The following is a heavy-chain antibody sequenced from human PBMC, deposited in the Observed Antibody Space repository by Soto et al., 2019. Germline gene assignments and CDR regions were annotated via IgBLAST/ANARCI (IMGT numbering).Heavy chain of an antibody. D-gene: IGHD7-27*01. V-gene: IGHV1-3*05. CDR2: INAGNGNT. CDR1: GYTFTSYA. Sequence: QVQLVQSGAEEKKPGASVKVSCKASGYTFTSYAMHWVRQAPGQRLEWMGWINAGNGNTKYSQKFQGRVTITRDTAASTANMELSSLRSEDTAVYYCARDLGGMDVWGQGTTVTVSS. J-gene: IGHJ6*02. CDR3: ARDLGGMDV.